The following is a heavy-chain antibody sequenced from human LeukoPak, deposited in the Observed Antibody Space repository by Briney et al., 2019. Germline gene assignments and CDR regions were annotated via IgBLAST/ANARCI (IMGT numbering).Heavy chain of an antibody. CDR1: GFTFSSYS. Sequence: GGSLRLSCAASGFTFSSYSMNWVRQAPGKGLEWVSYISSSSSTIYYADSAKGRFTISRDNAKNSLYLQMNSLRDEDTAVYYCARELQWGGYVTNDAFDIWGQGTMVTVSS. CDR2: ISSSSSTI. CDR3: ARELQWGGYVTNDAFDI. V-gene: IGHV3-48*02. D-gene: IGHD5-12*01. J-gene: IGHJ3*02.